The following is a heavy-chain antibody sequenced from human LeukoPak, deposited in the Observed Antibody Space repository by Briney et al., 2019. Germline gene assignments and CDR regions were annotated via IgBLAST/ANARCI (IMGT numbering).Heavy chain of an antibody. D-gene: IGHD4-17*01. CDR3: ARDGWYGDYGPLGLEFDY. J-gene: IGHJ4*02. CDR2: ISSSSSYI. CDR1: GFTFSSYS. Sequence: PGGSLRLSCAASGFTFSSYSMNWVRQAPGKGLEWVSSISSSSSYIYYADSVKGRFTISRDNAKNSLYLQMNSLRAEDTAVYYCARDGWYGDYGPLGLEFDYWGQGTLVTVSS. V-gene: IGHV3-21*01.